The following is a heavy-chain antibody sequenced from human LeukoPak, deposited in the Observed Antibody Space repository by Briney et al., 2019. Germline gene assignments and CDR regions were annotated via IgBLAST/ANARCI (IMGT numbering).Heavy chain of an antibody. CDR2: IFPSGGEI. CDR3: ATYRQVLLPFES. D-gene: IGHD2-2*02. Sequence: GGSLRLSCAASGFTFSTFAMIWVRQPPGKGLEWVSSIFPSGGEIHYADSVRGRFTISRDNSKITLSLQMNSLRAEDTAIYYCATYRQVLLPFESWGQGTLVTVSS. V-gene: IGHV3-23*01. J-gene: IGHJ4*02. CDR1: GFTFSTFA.